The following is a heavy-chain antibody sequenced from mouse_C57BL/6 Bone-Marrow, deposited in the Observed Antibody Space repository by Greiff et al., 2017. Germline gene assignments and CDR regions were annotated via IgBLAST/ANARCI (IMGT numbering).Heavy chain of an antibody. V-gene: IGHV14-4*01. CDR1: GFNIKDDY. CDR2: IDPENGDT. CDR3: STVVATSNWYFDV. J-gene: IGHJ1*03. D-gene: IGHD1-1*01. Sequence: EVQLQQSGAELVRPGASVKLSCTASGFNIKDDYMHWVKQRPEQGLEWIGCIDPENGDTEYASKFQGKATITADTSSNTAYLQLSSLTSEDTAVAYYSTVVATSNWYFDVWGTGTTVTVSS.